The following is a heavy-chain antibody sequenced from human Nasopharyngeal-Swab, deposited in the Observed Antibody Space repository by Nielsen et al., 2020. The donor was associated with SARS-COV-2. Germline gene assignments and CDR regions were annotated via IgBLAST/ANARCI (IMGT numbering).Heavy chain of an antibody. CDR1: GYSFTSYW. V-gene: IGHV5-10-1*01. CDR2: IDPSDSYT. J-gene: IGHJ2*01. D-gene: IGHD3-10*01. CDR3: ARGRGSGRGNWYFDL. Sequence: SCKGSGYSFTSYWISWVRQMPGKGLEWMGRIDPSDSYTNYSPSFQGHVTISADKSISTAYLQWSSLKASDTAMYYCARGRGSGRGNWYFDLWGRGTLVTVSS.